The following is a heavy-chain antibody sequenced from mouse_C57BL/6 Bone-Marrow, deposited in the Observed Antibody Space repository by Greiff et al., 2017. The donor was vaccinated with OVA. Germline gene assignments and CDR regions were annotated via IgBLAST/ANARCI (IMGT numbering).Heavy chain of an antibody. D-gene: IGHD4-1*01. Sequence: QVQLQQSGAELVRPGASVKLSCKASGYTFTDYYINWVKQRPGQGLEWIARIYPGSGNTYYNEKFKGKATLTAEKSSSTAYMQLSSLTSEDSAVYFSARGALWDVYYFDYWGQGTTLTVSS. CDR2: IYPGSGNT. CDR1: GYTFTDYY. CDR3: ARGALWDVYYFDY. J-gene: IGHJ2*01. V-gene: IGHV1-76*01.